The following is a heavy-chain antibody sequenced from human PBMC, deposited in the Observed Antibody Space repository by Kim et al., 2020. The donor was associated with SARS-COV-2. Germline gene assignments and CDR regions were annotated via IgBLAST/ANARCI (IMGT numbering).Heavy chain of an antibody. D-gene: IGHD6-19*01. Sequence: GGSLRLSCAASGFTFSSYAMSWVRQAPGKGLDWVSRISGIGGGTYSAASVKGRFTISRDNSKNTLYLQMNSLRAEDTAVYYCASTHIAVGCRGWFDPWG. CDR1: GFTFSSYA. J-gene: IGHJ5*02. CDR2: ISGIGGGT. CDR3: ASTHIAVGCRGWFDP. V-gene: IGHV3-23*01.